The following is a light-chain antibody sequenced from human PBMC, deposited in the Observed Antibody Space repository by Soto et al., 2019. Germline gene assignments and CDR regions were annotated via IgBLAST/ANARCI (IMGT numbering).Light chain of an antibody. CDR2: GNT. J-gene: IGLJ2*01. CDR3: QSYDSILHVV. V-gene: IGLV1-40*01. Sequence: QSVLTQPPSVSGAPGQRVTISCTGGLSNIGSGYEVNWYQQLPGTAPKLLTSGNTNRPSGVPDRFSGSRSGTSASLAITGLQAEDEADYFCQSYDSILHVVFGGGTKLTVL. CDR1: LSNIGSGYE.